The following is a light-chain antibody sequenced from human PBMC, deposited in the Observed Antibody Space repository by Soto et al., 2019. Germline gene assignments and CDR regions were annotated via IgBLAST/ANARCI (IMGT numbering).Light chain of an antibody. Sequence: DIHMTQSPSSVSASIGDIVTITCRASHGISDWLAWYQQKRGKDPNLLIYAAYTLQSGVPSRFSGSGSGTDFTLTISSLQPEDFATYYCQQYDTYPITVGQGTKVDI. V-gene: IGKV1D-16*01. CDR3: QQYDTYPIT. CDR1: HGISDW. CDR2: AAY. J-gene: IGKJ1*01.